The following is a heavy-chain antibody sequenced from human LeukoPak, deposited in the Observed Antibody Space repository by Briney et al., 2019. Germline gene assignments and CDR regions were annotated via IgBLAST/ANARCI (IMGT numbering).Heavy chain of an antibody. J-gene: IGHJ3*02. CDR1: GFSLTTRGVG. D-gene: IGHD3-22*01. V-gene: IGHV2-5*02. CDR3: ARLAYYDNSGSSRPFDI. Sequence: SGPTMVNPTQTLTLTCAFSGFSLTTRGVGVGWIRQPPGKALEWLALIYWEDDKRYSPSLKSRLTITKDTSKKQVVLTVTNLDPVDTATYYCARLAYYDNSGSSRPFDIWGQGTRVTVSS. CDR2: IYWEDDK.